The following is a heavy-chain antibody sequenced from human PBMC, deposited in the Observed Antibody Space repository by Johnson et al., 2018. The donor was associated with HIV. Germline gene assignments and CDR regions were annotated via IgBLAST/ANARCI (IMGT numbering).Heavy chain of an antibody. Sequence: VQLVESGGGVVQPGRSLRLSCAASGFTFSSYAMHWVRQAPGKGLEWVANIKQDGSEKYYVDYVKGRFAISRDNAKNSLYLQMNSLRAEDTAVYYCARALLIAARPVGAFDIWGQGTMVTVSS. CDR3: ARALLIAARPVGAFDI. D-gene: IGHD6-6*01. CDR2: IKQDGSEK. CDR1: GFTFSSYA. J-gene: IGHJ3*02. V-gene: IGHV3-7*01.